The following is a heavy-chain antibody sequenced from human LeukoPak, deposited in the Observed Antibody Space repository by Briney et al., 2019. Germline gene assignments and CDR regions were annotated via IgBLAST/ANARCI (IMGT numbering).Heavy chain of an antibody. D-gene: IGHD6-6*01. J-gene: IGHJ6*03. Sequence: SETLSLTCTVTDGSISTFYWNWIRQPPGKGLEWIGYIQDSGSANYNPSLKSRVEMSVDTSKNQFSLKLSSVTAVDTAVYYCARGIAARPASFNYYYYMDVWGKGTTVTVSS. CDR1: DGSISTFY. CDR2: IQDSGSA. V-gene: IGHV4-59*12. CDR3: ARGIAARPASFNYYYYMDV.